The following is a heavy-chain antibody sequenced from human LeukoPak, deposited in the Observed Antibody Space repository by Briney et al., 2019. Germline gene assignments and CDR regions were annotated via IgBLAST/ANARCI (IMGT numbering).Heavy chain of an antibody. Sequence: GGSLRLSCAASGFNSGFNFNIYAMTWVRQAPGKGLEWVSTISGSGSSTEYVESARGRFTISRDNSNNTLFLQMDSLRAEDTAVYYCAKDQHSSGWSPYPDYWGQGTLVTVSS. CDR1: GFNSGFNFNIYA. J-gene: IGHJ4*02. V-gene: IGHV3-23*01. CDR2: ISGSGSST. CDR3: AKDQHSSGWSPYPDY. D-gene: IGHD6-19*01.